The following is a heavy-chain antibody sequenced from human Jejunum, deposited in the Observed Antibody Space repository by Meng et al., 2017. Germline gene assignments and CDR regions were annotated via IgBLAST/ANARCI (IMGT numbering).Heavy chain of an antibody. CDR2: MDYRGST. CDR3: ARGELLWDY. CDR1: GDSISSVEYV. V-gene: IGHV4-30-4*01. D-gene: IGHD2-2*01. Sequence: HGQLQDLAQGLLMPPQPPALTCPVSGDSISSVEYVWSWIRQPPGKGLEWIGYMDYRGSTFYNPSLKSRVTISVDTSKNQFSLKLSSVTAADTAVYFCARGELLWDYWGQGTLVTVSS. J-gene: IGHJ4*02.